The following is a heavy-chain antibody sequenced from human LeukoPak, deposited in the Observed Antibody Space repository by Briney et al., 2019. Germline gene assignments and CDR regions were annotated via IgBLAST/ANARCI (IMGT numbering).Heavy chain of an antibody. CDR3: ASMFRGGIVWYFDL. CDR2: ISSSSSYI. J-gene: IGHJ2*01. D-gene: IGHD3-10*02. V-gene: IGHV3-21*04. CDR1: GFTFSSYS. Sequence: GGSLRLSCAASGFTFSSYSMNWVRQAPGKGLEWVSSISSSSSYIYYADSVKGRFTISRDNAKNSLYLQMNSLRAEDTAVYYCASMFRGGIVWYFDLWGRGTLVTVSS.